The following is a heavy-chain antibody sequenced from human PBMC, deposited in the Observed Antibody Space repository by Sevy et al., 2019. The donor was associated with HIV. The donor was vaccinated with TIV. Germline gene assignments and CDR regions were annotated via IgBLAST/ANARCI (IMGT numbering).Heavy chain of an antibody. J-gene: IGHJ4*02. CDR3: ASRLRGGSSWSY. Sequence: LSLTCAASGFTFNSYSMNWVRQAPGKGLEWVSYISSSSSTIYYADSVKGRFTISRDNAKNSLYLQMNSLRDEDTAVYYCASRLRGGSSWSYWGQGPLVTVSS. CDR1: GFTFNSYS. CDR2: ISSSSSTI. V-gene: IGHV3-48*02. D-gene: IGHD6-13*01.